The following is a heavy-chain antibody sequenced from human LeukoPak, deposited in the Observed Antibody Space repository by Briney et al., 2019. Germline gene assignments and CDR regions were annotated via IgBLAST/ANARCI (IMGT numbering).Heavy chain of an antibody. J-gene: IGHJ4*02. D-gene: IGHD6-6*01. CDR2: IRYDGSNK. Sequence: GGSLRLSCAASGFTFSSYGMHWVRQAPGKGLEWVAFIRYDGSNKYYADSVKGRFTISRDNSKNTLYLQMNSLRAEDTAVYYCAKDSSLHSSSSFDYWGQGTLVTVSS. V-gene: IGHV3-30*02. CDR3: AKDSSLHSSSSFDY. CDR1: GFTFSSYG.